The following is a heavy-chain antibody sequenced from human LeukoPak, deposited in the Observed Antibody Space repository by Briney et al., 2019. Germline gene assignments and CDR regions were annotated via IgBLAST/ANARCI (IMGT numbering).Heavy chain of an antibody. J-gene: IGHJ4*02. Sequence: SETLSLTCTVSGGSISPYYWSWIRQPAGKGLEWIGRIYASGGTNYNPSLKSGVTMSVDTSKNQFSLKLSSVTAADTAVYYCAREQGDYGGPLDYWGQGTLVTVSS. CDR3: AREQGDYGGPLDY. V-gene: IGHV4-4*07. CDR1: GGSISPYY. D-gene: IGHD4-23*01. CDR2: IYASGGT.